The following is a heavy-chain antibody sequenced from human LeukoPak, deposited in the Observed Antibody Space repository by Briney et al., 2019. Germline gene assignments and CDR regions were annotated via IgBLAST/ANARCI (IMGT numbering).Heavy chain of an antibody. CDR1: GYSFTSYW. V-gene: IGHV5-51*01. CDR3: ARRARNYYYCSGSPFDY. Sequence: GESLKISGTGSGYSFTSYWIGGVRQMPGKGLEWMGIIYPGDSDTRFSPSFQGQVTISADKSISTAYLQWSSLKASDTAMYYCARRARNYYYCSGSPFDYWGQGTLVTVSS. CDR2: IYPGDSDT. D-gene: IGHD3-10*01. J-gene: IGHJ4*02.